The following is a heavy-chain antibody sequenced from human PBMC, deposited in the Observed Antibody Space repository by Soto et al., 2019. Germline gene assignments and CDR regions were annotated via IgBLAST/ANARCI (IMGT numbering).Heavy chain of an antibody. J-gene: IGHJ4*02. CDR2: ISSSSSTI. Sequence: GGSLRLSCAASGFTFSSYSMNWVRQAPGKGLEWVSYISSSSSTIYYADSVKGRFTISRDNAKNSLYLQMNSLRAEDTAVYYCARLQYCSGGSCYGWGQGTLVTVSS. V-gene: IGHV3-48*01. D-gene: IGHD2-15*01. CDR3: ARLQYCSGGSCYG. CDR1: GFTFSSYS.